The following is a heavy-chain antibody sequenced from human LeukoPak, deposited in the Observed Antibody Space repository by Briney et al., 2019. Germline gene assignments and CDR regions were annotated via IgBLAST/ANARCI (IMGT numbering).Heavy chain of an antibody. Sequence: GRSLRLSCAASGFTFSSYAMHWVRQAPGKGLEWVAVISYDGSNKYYADSVKGRFTISRDNSKNTLYLQMNSLRAEDTAVYYCASPLSLSGYSYGYEYWGQGTLVTVSS. CDR2: ISYDGSNK. CDR3: ASPLSLSGYSYGYEY. J-gene: IGHJ4*02. V-gene: IGHV3-30*04. D-gene: IGHD5-18*01. CDR1: GFTFSSYA.